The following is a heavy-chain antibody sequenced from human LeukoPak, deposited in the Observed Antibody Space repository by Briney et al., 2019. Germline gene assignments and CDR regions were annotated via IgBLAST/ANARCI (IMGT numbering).Heavy chain of an antibody. Sequence: GGSLRLSCAASGFTVSSNYMNWVRQAPGKGLEWVSALYTDGTTYYADSVKGRFTISRDNSKNTLSLQMNSLRAEDTAVYYCARVSPESSGYPRGYFDYWGQGTLVTASS. CDR2: LYTDGTT. CDR1: GFTVSSNY. D-gene: IGHD3-22*01. J-gene: IGHJ4*02. V-gene: IGHV3-66*01. CDR3: ARVSPESSGYPRGYFDY.